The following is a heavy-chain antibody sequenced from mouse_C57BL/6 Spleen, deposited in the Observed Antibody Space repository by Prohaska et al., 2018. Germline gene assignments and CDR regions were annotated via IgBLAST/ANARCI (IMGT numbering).Heavy chain of an antibody. CDR3: TRYSNFDY. J-gene: IGHJ2*01. D-gene: IGHD2-5*01. CDR1: GFTFSDAW. V-gene: IGHV6-6*01. Sequence: EVKLEESGGGLVQPGGSMKLSCAASGFTFSDAWMDCFRQSPEKVLEWVAEIRNKANTHATDYDESVKGRFTISRDDSKSRVYLQMNSLRAEDTGIYYCTRYSNFDYWGQGTTLTVSS. CDR2: IRNKANTHAT.